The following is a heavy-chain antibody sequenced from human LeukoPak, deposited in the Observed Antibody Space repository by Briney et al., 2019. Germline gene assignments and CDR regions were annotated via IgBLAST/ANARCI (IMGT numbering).Heavy chain of an antibody. J-gene: IGHJ6*02. CDR1: GFTFSSYA. CDR2: ISYDGSNK. V-gene: IGHV3-30-3*01. D-gene: IGHD2-2*01. CDR3: ARGRNQLLLYYYGMDV. Sequence: PGRSLRLSCAASGFTFSSYAMHWVRQAPGKGLEWVAVISYDGSNKYYADSVEGRFTISRDNSKNTLYLQMNSLRAEDTAVYYCARGRNQLLLYYYGMDVWGQGTTVTVS.